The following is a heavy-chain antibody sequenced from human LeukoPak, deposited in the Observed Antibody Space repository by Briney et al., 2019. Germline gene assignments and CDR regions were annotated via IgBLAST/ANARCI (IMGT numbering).Heavy chain of an antibody. Sequence: GGSLRLSCAASRFTFSDFSMNWVRQAPGKGLEWFSSISGSGKYIYYADSVKGRFTISRDNAKNSLYLQMNSLRAEDTAVYYCARVAYCGGDCYHSEGRRNWYFDLWGRGTLVTVSS. CDR1: RFTFSDFS. V-gene: IGHV3-21*01. D-gene: IGHD2-21*02. J-gene: IGHJ2*01. CDR3: ARVAYCGGDCYHSEGRRNWYFDL. CDR2: ISGSGKYI.